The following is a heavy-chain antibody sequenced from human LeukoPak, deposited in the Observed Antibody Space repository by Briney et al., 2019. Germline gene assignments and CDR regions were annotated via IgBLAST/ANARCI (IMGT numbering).Heavy chain of an antibody. CDR1: GFTFNSYS. D-gene: IGHD2-8*02. CDR2: ISTSSNTI. J-gene: IGHJ5*01. Sequence: QSGGSLRLSCAASGFTFNSYSMNWVRQAPGKGLEWVSYISTSSNTIYYADSVKGRFTISRDNVDNVVYLQMNSLGAEDTAVYYCARVAVSGPTGWFDSWGQGTLVIVSS. V-gene: IGHV3-48*01. CDR3: ARVAVSGPTGWFDS.